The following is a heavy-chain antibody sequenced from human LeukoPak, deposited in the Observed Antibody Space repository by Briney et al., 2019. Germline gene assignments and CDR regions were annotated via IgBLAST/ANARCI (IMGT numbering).Heavy chain of an antibody. CDR1: GGSVSPYY. Sequence: SETLSLTCSVSGGSVSPYYWSWIRQPPGKGLEWIGYIYYSGSTNYNPSLKSRVTISVDTSKNQFSLKLSSVTAADTAVYYCARRAVIVGATNWFDPWGQGTLVTVSS. CDR2: IYYSGST. CDR3: ARRAVIVGATNWFDP. D-gene: IGHD1-26*01. V-gene: IGHV4-59*08. J-gene: IGHJ5*02.